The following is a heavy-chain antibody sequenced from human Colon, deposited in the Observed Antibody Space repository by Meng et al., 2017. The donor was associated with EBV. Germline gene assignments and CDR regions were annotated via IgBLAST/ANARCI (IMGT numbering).Heavy chain of an antibody. D-gene: IGHD1-1*01. CDR1: GCSSSSSNW. Sequence: VPLQSSGPCLVPPSDTLFLPGAVSGCSSSSSNWWVWVRQSPEKGLEWIGEIFHSGLTNYNPSLQSRVTISVDKSKNQFSLEVTSVTAADTAIYYCMRDLLVLEKNEVWGRGTLVTVSS. CDR2: IFHSGLT. CDR3: MRDLLVLEKNEV. J-gene: IGHJ2*01. V-gene: IGHV4-4*02.